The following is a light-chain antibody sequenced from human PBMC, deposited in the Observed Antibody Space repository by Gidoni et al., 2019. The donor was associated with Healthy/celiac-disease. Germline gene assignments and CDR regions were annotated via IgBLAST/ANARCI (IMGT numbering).Light chain of an antibody. CDR3: QQYNRPYT. CDR2: KAS. CDR1: QSISSW. Sequence: DIQMTQSPSTLSASVGDRVTITCRASQSISSWLAWYQQKPGKAPKLLIYKASSLESGVPSRLSGSGSGTEFTLTISSLQPDDFATYYCQQYNRPYTFGQXTKLEIK. V-gene: IGKV1-5*03. J-gene: IGKJ2*01.